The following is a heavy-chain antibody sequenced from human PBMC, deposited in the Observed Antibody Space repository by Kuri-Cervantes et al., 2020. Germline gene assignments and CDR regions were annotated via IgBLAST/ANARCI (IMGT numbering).Heavy chain of an antibody. CDR3: ARDGAYYDFWSGYHNNWFDP. CDR1: GFTFSSYA. D-gene: IGHD3-3*01. V-gene: IGHV3-23*01. CDR2: ITDSGDHT. Sequence: GGSLRLSCAASGFTFSSYAMSWVRQAPGKELEWVSAITDSGDHTFHADSVRGRFTISRDNSRNTLYLQMNSLRAEDTAVYYCARDGAYYDFWSGYHNNWFDPWGQGTLVTVSS. J-gene: IGHJ5*02.